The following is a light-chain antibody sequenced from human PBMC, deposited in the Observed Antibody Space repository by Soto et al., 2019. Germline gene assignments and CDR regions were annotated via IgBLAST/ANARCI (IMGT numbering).Light chain of an antibody. CDR2: DAS. CDR1: QTIRNY. J-gene: IGKJ1*01. Sequence: DIRMTQSPSTLSAFVGDRVTITCRASQTIRNYLAWYQQKPGKAPDLLIYDASSLENEVPSRFSGSGFGTEFTLTISSLQPDDSATYYCQQYGLQGTFGQGTKVDIK. V-gene: IGKV1-5*01. CDR3: QQYGLQGT.